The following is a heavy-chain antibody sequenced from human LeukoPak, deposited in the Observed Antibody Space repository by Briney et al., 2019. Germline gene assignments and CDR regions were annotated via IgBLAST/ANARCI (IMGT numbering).Heavy chain of an antibody. CDR3: AIDQPVAGVSNFDS. CDR2: INPNTGNP. CDR1: GYTFTRYA. V-gene: IGHV7-4-1*02. J-gene: IGHJ4*02. Sequence: ASVKVSCKASGYTFTRYAMNWLRQAPGQGLEWMGWINPNTGNPTYAQAFTGRFVFSLDTSVSTAYLQISSLNTEDTAVYYCAIDQPVAGVSNFDSWRQGTLVTVSS. D-gene: IGHD6-19*01.